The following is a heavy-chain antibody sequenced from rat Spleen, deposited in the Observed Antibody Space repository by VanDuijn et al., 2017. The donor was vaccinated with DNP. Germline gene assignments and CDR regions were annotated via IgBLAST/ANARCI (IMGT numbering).Heavy chain of an antibody. V-gene: IGHV5-25*01. J-gene: IGHJ2*01. CDR2: ISTGGGNT. CDR1: GFTFSNYE. CDR3: ARWYNSGYYFDY. D-gene: IGHD4-3*01. Sequence: EVQLVESGGDLVQPGRSLKLSCAASGFTFSNYEMAWVRQVPTKGLEWVASISTGGGNTYYRDSVKGRFTISRDNAESTLYLQMNSLRSEDMATYYCARWYNSGYYFDYWGQGVMVTVSS.